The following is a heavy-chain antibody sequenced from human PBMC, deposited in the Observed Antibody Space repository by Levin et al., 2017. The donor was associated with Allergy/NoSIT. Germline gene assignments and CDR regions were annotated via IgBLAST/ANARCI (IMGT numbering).Heavy chain of an antibody. J-gene: IGHJ6*02. CDR2: INSDGSST. CDR1: GFTFSSYW. D-gene: IGHD2-2*01. CDR3: ARGPAAISFYYYGMDV. V-gene: IGHV3-74*01. Sequence: PPGGSLRLSCAASGFTFSSYWMHWVRQAPGKGLVWVSRINSDGSSTSYADSVKGRFTISRDNAKNTLYLQMNSLRAEDTAVYYCARGPAAISFYYYGMDVWGQGTTVTVSS.